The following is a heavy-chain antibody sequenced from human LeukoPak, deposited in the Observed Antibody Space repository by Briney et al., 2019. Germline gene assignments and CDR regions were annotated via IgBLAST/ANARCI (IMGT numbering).Heavy chain of an antibody. V-gene: IGHV4-34*01. CDR2: INHSGST. CDR3: ARTLHSGWYLGRSSDI. J-gene: IGHJ3*02. Sequence: SSETLSLTCAVYGGSFSGYYWSWIRQPPGKGLEWIGEINHSGSTNYNPSLKSRVTISVDTSKNQFSLKLSSVTAADTAVYYCARTLHSGWYLGRSSDIWGQGTMVTVSS. D-gene: IGHD6-19*01. CDR1: GGSFSGYY.